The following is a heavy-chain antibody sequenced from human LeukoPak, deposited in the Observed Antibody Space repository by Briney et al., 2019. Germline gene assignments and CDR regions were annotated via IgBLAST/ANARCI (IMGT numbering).Heavy chain of an antibody. D-gene: IGHD3-9*01. V-gene: IGHV3-33*03. CDR3: AGFYDILTGSDAFDI. CDR1: GFTFSNYG. Sequence: GGSLRLSCAASGFTFSNYGMHWVRQAPGKGLEWVAVIWYDGSNKKYADSVKGRFTISRDNSKNTVYLQMNSLRAEDTAVYYCAGFYDILTGSDAFDIGGQGTMVTVSS. CDR2: IWYDGSNK. J-gene: IGHJ3*02.